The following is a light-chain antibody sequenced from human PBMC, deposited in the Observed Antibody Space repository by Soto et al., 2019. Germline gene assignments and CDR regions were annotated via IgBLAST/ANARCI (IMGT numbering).Light chain of an antibody. CDR1: QSISSW. Sequence: DIQMTQSPSTLSASVGDRVTITSRASQSISSWLAWYQQKPGKVPKLLIYDASSLESGVPSRFSGSGSGTEFTLTISSLQPDDFATYYCQQYNSYRWTFGQGTKVDIK. J-gene: IGKJ1*01. CDR2: DAS. V-gene: IGKV1-5*01. CDR3: QQYNSYRWT.